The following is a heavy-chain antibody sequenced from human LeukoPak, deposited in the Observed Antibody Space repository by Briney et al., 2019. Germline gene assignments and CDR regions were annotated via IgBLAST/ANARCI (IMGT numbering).Heavy chain of an antibody. Sequence: GGSLRLSCAASGITLSDYWMYWVRQGPGKGLVHVSRIESDGTRTVYADSVKGRFTISRDNAKNTMYLEMNSLRAEDTAVYYCVRGGHKLDIETSRYYYGLDVWGQGTTVTVSS. J-gene: IGHJ6*02. CDR3: VRGGHKLDIETSRYYYGLDV. CDR2: IESDGTRT. CDR1: GITLSDYW. D-gene: IGHD2-2*03. V-gene: IGHV3-74*03.